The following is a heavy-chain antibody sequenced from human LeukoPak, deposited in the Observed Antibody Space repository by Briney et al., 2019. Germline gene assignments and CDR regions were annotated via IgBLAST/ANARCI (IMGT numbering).Heavy chain of an antibody. J-gene: IGHJ6*02. Sequence: PGGSLRLSCVASGFTFSSYSMNWVRQAPGKGLEWVSSFTSRSGTIYYADSVKGRFTISRDNFKSSLYLQMNSLRDEDTAVYFCAREVTMTGGMDVWGQGTTVTV. CDR3: AREVTMTGGMDV. CDR1: GFTFSSYS. CDR2: FTSRSGTI. V-gene: IGHV3-48*02. D-gene: IGHD4-11*01.